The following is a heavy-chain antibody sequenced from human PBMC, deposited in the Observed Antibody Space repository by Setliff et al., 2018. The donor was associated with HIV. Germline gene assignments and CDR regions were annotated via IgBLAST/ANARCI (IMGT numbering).Heavy chain of an antibody. CDR3: ARWCAAAGCYPAIYHLDS. Sequence: ASVKVSCKASGFTFSKSAIHWVRQAPGQRLELMAWINAANGHAKYSPKLQGRVTITKDTSANTAYMELRGLRSEDTAVYYCARWCAAAGCYPAIYHLDSWGQGTLVTVSS. CDR2: INAANGHA. V-gene: IGHV1-3*01. CDR1: GFTFSKSA. D-gene: IGHD2-2*01. J-gene: IGHJ4*02.